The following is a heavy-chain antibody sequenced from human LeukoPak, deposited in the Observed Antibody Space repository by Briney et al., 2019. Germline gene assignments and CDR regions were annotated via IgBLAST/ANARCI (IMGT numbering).Heavy chain of an antibody. CDR3: AKDLGWELPAEAY. V-gene: IGHV3-23*01. Sequence: GGSLRLSCVASGFTFKDYVMNWVRQAPGKGLEWLATIYGSGVSISYADSVKGRFTISRDNSNNTPYLQMNSLRAEDTAMYYCAKDLGWELPAEAYWGQGILVTVSS. CDR2: IYGSGVSI. D-gene: IGHD1-26*01. J-gene: IGHJ4*02. CDR1: GFTFKDYV.